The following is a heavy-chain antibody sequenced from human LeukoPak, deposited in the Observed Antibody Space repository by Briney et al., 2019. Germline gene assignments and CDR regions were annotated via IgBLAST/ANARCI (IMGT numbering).Heavy chain of an antibody. J-gene: IGHJ4*02. V-gene: IGHV1-2*02. CDR3: ARDQPELGFDY. Sequence: ASVKVSCKASGYTFIGYYIHWVRQAPGQGLEWMGSVNPNSGVTDYAQKFQGRITMTRDTSISTAYMELSRLRSDDTAVYYCARDQPELGFDYWGQGTLVTVSS. CDR2: VNPNSGVT. D-gene: IGHD1-14*01. CDR1: GYTFIGYY.